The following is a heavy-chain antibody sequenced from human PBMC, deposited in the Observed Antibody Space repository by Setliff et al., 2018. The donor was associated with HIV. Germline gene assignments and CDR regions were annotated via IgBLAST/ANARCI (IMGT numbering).Heavy chain of an antibody. CDR2: INHSGST. D-gene: IGHD1-1*01. J-gene: IGHJ6*03. Sequence: SETLSLTCVVYGGSFSGYYWSWIRQPPGKGLEWIGEINHSGSTNYNPSLKSRVTISVDTSKNQFSLKLSSVTAADTAVYYCARVRDPNWNYDMDVWGQGTTVTVSS. CDR3: ARVRDPNWNYDMDV. V-gene: IGHV4-34*01. CDR1: GGSFSGYY.